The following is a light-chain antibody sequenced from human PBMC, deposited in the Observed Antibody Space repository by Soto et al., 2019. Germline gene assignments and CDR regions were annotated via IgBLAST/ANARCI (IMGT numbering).Light chain of an antibody. CDR3: KKYNSAPRIT. J-gene: IGKJ4*01. CDR2: AAS. Sequence: DIQMTQSPSSLSASVGDRVTITCRASQGISNYLAWYQQKPGKVPKLLIYAASTLQSGVPSRFSGSGSGTDFTLTISSLQPEHVATYCCKKYNSAPRITFGRGTKVAIK. CDR1: QGISNY. V-gene: IGKV1-27*01.